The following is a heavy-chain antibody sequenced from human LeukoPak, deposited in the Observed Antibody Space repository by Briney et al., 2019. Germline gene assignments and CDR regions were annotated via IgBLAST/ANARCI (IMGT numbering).Heavy chain of an antibody. Sequence: PSETLSLTCAVYGGSFSGYYWSWIRQPPGKGLEWIGEINHSGSTNYNPSLKSRVTISVDTSKNQFSLELSSVTAADTAVYYCASSPVGATDYWGQGTLVTVSS. CDR1: GGSFSGYY. D-gene: IGHD1-26*01. CDR2: INHSGST. CDR3: ASSPVGATDY. V-gene: IGHV4-34*01. J-gene: IGHJ4*02.